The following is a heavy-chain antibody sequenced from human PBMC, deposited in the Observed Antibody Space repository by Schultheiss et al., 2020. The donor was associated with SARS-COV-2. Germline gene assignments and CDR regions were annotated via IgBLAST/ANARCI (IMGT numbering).Heavy chain of an antibody. J-gene: IGHJ6*02. Sequence: GGSLRLSCAASGFTFSSYAMSWVRQAPGKGLEWVSAISGSGGSTYYADSVKGRFTISRDNSKNTLYLQMNSLRAEDTAVYYCAKGTTPYCSSTSCFLRGMDVWGQGTTVTVSS. CDR3: AKGTTPYCSSTSCFLRGMDV. CDR2: ISGSGGST. CDR1: GFTFSSYA. V-gene: IGHV3-23*01. D-gene: IGHD2-2*01.